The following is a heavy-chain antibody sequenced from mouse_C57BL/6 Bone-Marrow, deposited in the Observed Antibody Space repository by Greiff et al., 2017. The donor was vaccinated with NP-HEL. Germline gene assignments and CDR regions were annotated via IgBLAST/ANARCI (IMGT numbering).Heavy chain of an antibody. J-gene: IGHJ3*01. CDR1: GYSFTGYY. CDR2: INPSTGGT. Sequence: VQLQPSGPELVKPGASVKISCKASGYSFTGYYMNWVKQSPEKSLEWIGEINPSTGGTSYNQKFKAKATLTADNSSSTAYMQLISLTSEDYAVYYFARCDDYAFAYWGQGTLVTVSA. D-gene: IGHD2-4*01. V-gene: IGHV1-42*01. CDR3: ARCDDYAFAY.